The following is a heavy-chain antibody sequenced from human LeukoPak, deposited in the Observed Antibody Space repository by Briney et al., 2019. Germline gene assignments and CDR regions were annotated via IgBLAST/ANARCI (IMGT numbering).Heavy chain of an antibody. CDR2: IYTNTGNP. CDR1: GYTFTTYA. Sequence: ASVKVSCKASGYTFTTYAMNWVRQAPGQGLEWMGWIYTNTGNPTYAQGFTGRFVFSLDTSVSTAYLQISSLKAAETAVYYCTSGTFKTPWGGQGTLVTLSS. D-gene: IGHD1-1*01. CDR3: TSGTFKTPW. J-gene: IGHJ4*02. V-gene: IGHV7-4-1*02.